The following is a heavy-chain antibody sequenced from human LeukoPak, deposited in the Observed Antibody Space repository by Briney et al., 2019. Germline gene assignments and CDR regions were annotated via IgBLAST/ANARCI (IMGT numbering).Heavy chain of an antibody. V-gene: IGHV3-15*01. Sequence: GGSLRLSCAASGFTFSNAWMSWVRQAPGKGLEWVGRIKSKTDGGTTDYAAPVKGRFTISRDDSKNTLYLQMNSLKTEDTAVYYCTTDGVVAVAGNDIDYWGQGTLVTVSS. CDR2: IKSKTDGGTT. CDR1: GFTFSNAW. CDR3: TTDGVVAVAGNDIDY. D-gene: IGHD6-19*01. J-gene: IGHJ4*02.